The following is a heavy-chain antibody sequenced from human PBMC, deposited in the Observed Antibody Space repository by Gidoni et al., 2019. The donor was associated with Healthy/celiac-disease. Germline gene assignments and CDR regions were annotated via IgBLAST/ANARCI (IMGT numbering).Heavy chain of an antibody. D-gene: IGHD3-10*02. CDR3: ARACSGRQPPGAFDI. CDR1: GYTFTGYY. Sequence: AEVKKPGASVKVSCKASGYTFTGYYLHWVRQAPGQGLEWMGWIKPNSGGTNYAQKFQGRVTMTRDTSISTAYMELSRLRSDDTAVYYCARACSGRQPPGAFDIWGQGTMVTVSS. CDR2: IKPNSGGT. J-gene: IGHJ3*02. V-gene: IGHV1-2*02.